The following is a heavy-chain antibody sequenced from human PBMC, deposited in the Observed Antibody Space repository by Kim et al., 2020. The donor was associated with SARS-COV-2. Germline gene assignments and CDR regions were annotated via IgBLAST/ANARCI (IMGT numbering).Heavy chain of an antibody. D-gene: IGHD3-22*01. V-gene: IGHV4-39*01. J-gene: IGHJ3*02. CDR2: IYYSGST. CDR3: ARQITMVVVDSIDAFDI. CDR1: GGSISSSSYY. Sequence: SETLSLTCTVSGGSISSSSYYWVWIRQPPGKGLEWIGSIYYSGSTYYNPSLKSRVTISVDTSKNQFSLKLSSVTAADTAVYYCARQITMVVVDSIDAFDIWGQGTMVTVSS.